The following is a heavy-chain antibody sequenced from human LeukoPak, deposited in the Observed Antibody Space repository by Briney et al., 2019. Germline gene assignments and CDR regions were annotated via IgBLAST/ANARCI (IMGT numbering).Heavy chain of an antibody. CDR3: TRGDLVTGYPGDYSDN. CDR1: GVMFADYA. J-gene: IGHJ4*02. Sequence: GGSLRLSCTGSGVMFADYALSWGREALGGRVGWGSLILSKGDGGTTEKAASVEGRFTISRDDSKNVPYLQMNSLKTEDTAIYYCTRGDLVTGYPGDYSDNWGQGVLVTVSS. CDR2: ILSKGDGGTT. V-gene: IGHV3-49*04. D-gene: IGHD3-9*01.